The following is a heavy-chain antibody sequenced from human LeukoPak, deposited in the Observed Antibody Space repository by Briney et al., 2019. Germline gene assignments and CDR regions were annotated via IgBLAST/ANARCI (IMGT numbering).Heavy chain of an antibody. V-gene: IGHV4-38-2*02. D-gene: IGHD2-2*02. CDR3: AKGIPFDF. CDR1: FPVTNGFH. CDR2: VHHTGTT. Sequence: PSETLSLTCSVSFPVTNGFHWAWIRPPPGKGLEFMGYVHHTGTTYYNPSLNSRVTISVDTSKYQFSLRLTSVTAADTAVYFCAKGIPFDFWGQGRLVTVSS. J-gene: IGHJ4*02.